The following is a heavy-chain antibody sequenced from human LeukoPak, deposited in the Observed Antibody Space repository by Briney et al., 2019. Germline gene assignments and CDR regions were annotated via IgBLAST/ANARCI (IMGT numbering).Heavy chain of an antibody. CDR1: GFTFSSYA. V-gene: IGHV3-21*01. CDR3: ARRGYHDYSGFDY. J-gene: IGHJ4*02. CDR2: ISGSSSDI. Sequence: GGSLRLSCAASGFTFSSYAMSWVRQAPGKGLEWVSSISGSSSDIYYADSVKGRFTISRDNSKNSLYLQMKSLRAEDTALYYCARRGYHDYSGFDYWGQGTLVTVSS. D-gene: IGHD1-26*01.